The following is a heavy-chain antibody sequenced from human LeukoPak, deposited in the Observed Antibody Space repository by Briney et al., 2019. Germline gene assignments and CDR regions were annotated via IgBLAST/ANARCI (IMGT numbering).Heavy chain of an antibody. J-gene: IGHJ4*02. Sequence: GGSLRLSCAASGFTFSTYSMNWVRQAPGKGLEWVSYISSSSSTIFYADSVKGRFTISRDNAKNSLYLQMNSLRDEDTAVYYCARLRGYYGSGSYFPDYWGQGTLVTVSS. CDR2: ISSSSSTI. V-gene: IGHV3-48*02. CDR3: ARLRGYYGSGSYFPDY. D-gene: IGHD3-10*01. CDR1: GFTFSTYS.